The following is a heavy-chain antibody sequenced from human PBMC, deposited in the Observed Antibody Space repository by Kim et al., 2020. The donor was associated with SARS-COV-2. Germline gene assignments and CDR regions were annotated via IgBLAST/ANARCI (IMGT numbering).Heavy chain of an antibody. CDR2: GSET. D-gene: IGHD1-26*01. J-gene: IGHJ4*02. CDR3: ARGRGAGD. V-gene: IGHV3-7*03. Sequence: GSETSLVDSVKGRFTISRDNAKNSLFLQMSSLRAEDTAVYYCARGRGAGDWGQGTLVTVSS.